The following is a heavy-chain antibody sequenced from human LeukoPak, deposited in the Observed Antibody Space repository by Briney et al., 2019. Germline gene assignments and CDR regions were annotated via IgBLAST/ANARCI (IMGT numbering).Heavy chain of an antibody. V-gene: IGHV1-2*02. Sequence: ASVKVSCKASGYTFTGYYMHWVRQAPGQGLEWMGWINPNSGGTNYAQKFQGRVTMTRDTSISTAYMELSRLRSDDTAVYYCARLLYCSSTSCSGSGGLWYAFDIWGQGTMVTVSS. D-gene: IGHD2-2*01. CDR1: GYTFTGYY. J-gene: IGHJ3*02. CDR3: ARLLYCSSTSCSGSGGLWYAFDI. CDR2: INPNSGGT.